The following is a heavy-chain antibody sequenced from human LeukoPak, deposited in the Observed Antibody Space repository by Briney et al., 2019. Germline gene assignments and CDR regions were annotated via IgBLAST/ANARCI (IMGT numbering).Heavy chain of an antibody. D-gene: IGHD2-2*01. V-gene: IGHV1-2*02. CDR3: ARGFCSRTNCYFGAVDF. CDR2: INPNNGGT. Sequence: ASVKVSCKASGYTFADNYIHWVRQAPGQGLEWMGWINPNNGGTKYAQKFQGRVTMTRDTSITTAYMELSRLRSDDTAVYYCARGFCSRTNCYFGAVDFWGQGTLVSVSS. J-gene: IGHJ4*02. CDR1: GYTFADNY.